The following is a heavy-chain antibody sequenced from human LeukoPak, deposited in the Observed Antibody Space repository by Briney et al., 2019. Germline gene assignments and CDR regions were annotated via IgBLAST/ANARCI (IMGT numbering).Heavy chain of an antibody. CDR3: AKGSSSWHDAFDI. CDR1: GFTFTTYA. Sequence: GGSLRPSCAASGFTFTTYAMTWVRQAPGKGLEWVSGISDSGGSTYYADSVKGRFTISRDNSKNTLYLQMNSLRAEDTAVYYCAKGSSSWHDAFDIWGQGTMVTVSS. D-gene: IGHD6-13*01. J-gene: IGHJ3*02. V-gene: IGHV3-23*01. CDR2: ISDSGGST.